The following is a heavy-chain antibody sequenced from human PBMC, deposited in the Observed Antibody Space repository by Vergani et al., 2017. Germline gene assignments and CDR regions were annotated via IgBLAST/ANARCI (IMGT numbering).Heavy chain of an antibody. CDR3: ARARGXVATSPFGDYYYYYGMDV. CDR2: IIPIFGTA. D-gene: IGHD5-12*01. Sequence: QVQLVQSGAEVKKPGSSVKVSCKASGGTFSSYAISWVRQAPGQGLEWMGGIIPIFGTANYAQKFQGRVTITADESTSTAYMELSSLRSEDTAVYYCARARGXVATSPFGDYYYYYGMDVWGQGTTVTVSS. V-gene: IGHV1-69*13. CDR1: GGTFSSYA. J-gene: IGHJ6*02.